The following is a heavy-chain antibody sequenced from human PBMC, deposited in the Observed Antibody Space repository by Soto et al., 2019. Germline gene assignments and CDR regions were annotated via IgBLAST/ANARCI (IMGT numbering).Heavy chain of an antibody. CDR3: ARGAGYYYYYYMDV. J-gene: IGHJ6*03. CDR1: GFTFSDYY. Sequence: GESLKISCAASGFTFSDYYMSWIRQAPGKGLEWVSYISSSGSTIYYADSVKGRFTISRDNAKNSLYLQMNSLRAEDTAVYYCARGAGYYYYYYMDVWGKGTTVTVSS. CDR2: ISSSGSTI. V-gene: IGHV3-11*01.